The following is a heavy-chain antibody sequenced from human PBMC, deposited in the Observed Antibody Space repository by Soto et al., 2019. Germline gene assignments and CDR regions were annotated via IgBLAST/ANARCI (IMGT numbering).Heavy chain of an antibody. Sequence: VQLVESGGGVVQPGRSLRLSCAASGFTFSSYGMHWVRQAPGKGLEWVSAISGSGGSTYYADSVKGRFTISRDNSKNTLYLQMNSLRAEDTAVYYCAKDSYYYDILTGYRGGVDYWGQGTLVTVSS. J-gene: IGHJ4*02. CDR2: ISGSGGST. D-gene: IGHD3-9*01. CDR3: AKDSYYYDILTGYRGGVDY. CDR1: GFTFSSYG. V-gene: IGHV3-23*04.